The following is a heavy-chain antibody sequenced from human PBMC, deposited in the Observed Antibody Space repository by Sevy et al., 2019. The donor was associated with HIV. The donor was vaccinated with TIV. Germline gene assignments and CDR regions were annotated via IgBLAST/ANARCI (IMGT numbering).Heavy chain of an antibody. CDR3: ARGKHISDYNGSFDY. J-gene: IGHJ4*02. CDR1: GLIVSSNF. V-gene: IGHV3-53*01. D-gene: IGHD1-20*01. Sequence: GGSLRLSCAASGLIVSSNFMSWVRQAPGKGLEWVSVLYLGGSTYYAESLKGRFTISRDDSKNTLYLQMNSLRAEDTAVYFCARGKHISDYNGSFDYWGQGTLVTVSS. CDR2: LYLGGST.